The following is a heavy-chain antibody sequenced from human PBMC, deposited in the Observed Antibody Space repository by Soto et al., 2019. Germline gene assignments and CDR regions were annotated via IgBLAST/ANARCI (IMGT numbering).Heavy chain of an antibody. V-gene: IGHV3-48*02. D-gene: IGHD6-19*01. CDR1: GFTFSVYS. CDR3: ARSVEGHFDY. Sequence: EVQLVESGGGLVQPGGSLRRSCAASGFTFSVYSMNWIRQAPGKGLQWVSYMTSDMKTIHYADSVKGRFTISRDNAKNLVYLQMTSLRDEDTAVYYCARSVEGHFDYWGQGALVTVSS. J-gene: IGHJ4*02. CDR2: MTSDMKTI.